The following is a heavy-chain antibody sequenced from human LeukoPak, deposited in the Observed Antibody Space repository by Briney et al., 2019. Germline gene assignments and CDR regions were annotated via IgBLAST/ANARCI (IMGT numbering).Heavy chain of an antibody. CDR3: ARASSGSFTIDY. CDR1: GGTFSSYA. CDR2: IIPIFDTA. Sequence: ASVKVSCKASGGTFSSYAISWVRQAPGQGLEWMGGIIPIFDTANYAQKFQGRVTITADESTSTAYMELSSLRSEDTAVYYCARASSGSFTIDYWGQGTLVTVSS. V-gene: IGHV1-69*01. J-gene: IGHJ4*02. D-gene: IGHD3-10*01.